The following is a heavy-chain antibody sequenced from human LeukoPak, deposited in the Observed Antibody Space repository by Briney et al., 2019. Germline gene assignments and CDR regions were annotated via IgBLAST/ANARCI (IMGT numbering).Heavy chain of an antibody. CDR1: GGTFSSYA. V-gene: IGHV1-69*04. Sequence: VASVTVSCKASGGTFSSYAINWVRQAPGQGLEWMGTFIPIPGIANYAQKFQGRVTITADKSASTAYMELSSLRSEDTAVYYCARSTVTREYWGQGTLVTVSS. D-gene: IGHD4-17*01. CDR3: ARSTVTREY. CDR2: FIPIPGIA. J-gene: IGHJ4*02.